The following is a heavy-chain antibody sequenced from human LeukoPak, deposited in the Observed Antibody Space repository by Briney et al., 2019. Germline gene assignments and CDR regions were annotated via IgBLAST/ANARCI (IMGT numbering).Heavy chain of an antibody. V-gene: IGHV4-34*01. CDR2: INHSGST. CDR1: GGSFSGYY. D-gene: IGHD6-19*01. J-gene: IGHJ4*02. CDR3: ARGRGQWLVGRYFDY. Sequence: NPSETLSLTCAVYGGSFSGYYWSWIRQPPGKGLEWIGEINHSGSTNYNPSLKSRVTISVDTSKNQFSLKLSSVTAADTAVYYCARGRGQWLVGRYFDYWGQGTLVTVSS.